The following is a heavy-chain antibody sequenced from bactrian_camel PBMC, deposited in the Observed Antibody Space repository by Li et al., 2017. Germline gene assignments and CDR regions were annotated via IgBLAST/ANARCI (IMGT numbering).Heavy chain of an antibody. Sequence: QVQLVESGGGSVQAEGSLRLSCAASGNIISTTCVAWFRQAPGKRREGVAYIRVSGDGMDYRDSVAGRFTISVDNAKNMVYLQMNNLKLEDTAMYYCAADRASGCGSRSWSITELYDHWGRGTQVTVS. V-gene: IGHV3S53*01. J-gene: IGHJ4*01. CDR2: IRVSGDGM. D-gene: IGHD1*01. CDR1: GNIISTTC. CDR3: AADRASGCGSRSWSITELYDH.